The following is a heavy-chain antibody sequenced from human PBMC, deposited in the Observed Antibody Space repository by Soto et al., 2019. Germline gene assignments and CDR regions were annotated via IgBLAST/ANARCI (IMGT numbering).Heavy chain of an antibody. CDR3: ARVICTGGTCLFYTLLLNVWFSVDFDY. V-gene: IGHV3-7*01. CDR2: IKQDGSEK. Sequence: GGSLRLSCAASGFTFSSYWMSWVRQAPGKGLEWVANIKQDGSEKYYVDSVKGRFTISRANAKNSLYLQMNSRRADDNAVYYCARVICTGGTCLFYTLLLNVWFSVDFDYWGQGTLVTVSS. J-gene: IGHJ4*02. D-gene: IGHD2-15*01. CDR1: GFTFSSYW.